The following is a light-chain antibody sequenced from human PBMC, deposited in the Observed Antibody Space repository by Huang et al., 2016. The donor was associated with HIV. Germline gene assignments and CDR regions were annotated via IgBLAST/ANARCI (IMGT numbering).Light chain of an antibody. CDR1: QSVTSGF. J-gene: IGKJ2*01. CDR3: QQYDTSPPYT. CDR2: GAS. Sequence: EIVLTQSPGTLSLSPGETATLSCRASQSVTSGFLAWYQHSPCQAPRLLIYGASNRATGVPDRVSGSGSGKDFTLTISRLEPEDFVVYFCQQYDTSPPYTFGQGTKLEIK. V-gene: IGKV3-20*01.